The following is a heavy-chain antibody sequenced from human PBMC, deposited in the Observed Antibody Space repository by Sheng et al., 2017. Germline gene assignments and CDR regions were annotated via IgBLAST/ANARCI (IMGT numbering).Heavy chain of an antibody. CDR1: RSSFNAYG. CDR3: ARLAYSDYD. Sequence: QIQLVQSGAEVKEPGSSVKVSCKPSRSSFNAYGISWVRQAPGHGLEWVGVIIPVGRRANYAQKFQDRVTITADESTSTVYMEVTSLRPEDTAVYYCARLAYSDYDWGLGTLVTVSS. V-gene: IGHV1-69*13. D-gene: IGHD4-17*01. J-gene: IGHJ4*02. CDR2: IIPVGRRA.